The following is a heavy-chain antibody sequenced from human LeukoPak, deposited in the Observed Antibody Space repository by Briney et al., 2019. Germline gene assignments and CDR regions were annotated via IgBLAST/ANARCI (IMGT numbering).Heavy chain of an antibody. J-gene: IGHJ4*02. Sequence: SETLSLTCAVYGGSFSGYYWSWIRQPPGKGLEWIGEINHSGSTNYNPSLKSRVTISVDTSKYQFSLKLSPVTAADTAVYCCASALWFGGSSFDYWGQGTLVTVSS. CDR3: ASALWFGGSSFDY. CDR2: INHSGST. CDR1: GGSFSGYY. V-gene: IGHV4-34*01. D-gene: IGHD3-10*01.